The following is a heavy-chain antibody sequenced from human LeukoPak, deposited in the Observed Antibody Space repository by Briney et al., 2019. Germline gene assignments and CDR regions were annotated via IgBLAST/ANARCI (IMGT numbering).Heavy chain of an antibody. D-gene: IGHD3-22*01. V-gene: IGHV3-23*01. CDR1: GFTFSSYA. J-gene: IGHJ4*02. Sequence: GGSLRLSCVASGFTFSSYAMSWVRQAPGKGLEWVSAISGSGGNKYYADSVKGRFTISRDNSKNTVYLQVNSLRAEDAAVYYCANHDGSGYWTLDNWGQGTLVTVSS. CDR2: ISGSGGNK. CDR3: ANHDGSGYWTLDN.